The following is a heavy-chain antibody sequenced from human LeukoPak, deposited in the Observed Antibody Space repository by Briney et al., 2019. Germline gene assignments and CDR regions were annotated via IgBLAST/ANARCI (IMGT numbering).Heavy chain of an antibody. CDR3: ARSPDMVPYKPYYFDY. D-gene: IGHD2-15*01. V-gene: IGHV1-46*01. CDR2: INPSGGST. J-gene: IGHJ4*02. Sequence: GASVKVSCKASGYTFTSYYMHWVRQAPGQGLEWMGIINPSGGSTSYAQKFQGRVTMTRDMSTSTVYMELSSLRSEDTAVYYCARSPDMVPYKPYYFDYWGQGTLVTVSS. CDR1: GYTFTSYY.